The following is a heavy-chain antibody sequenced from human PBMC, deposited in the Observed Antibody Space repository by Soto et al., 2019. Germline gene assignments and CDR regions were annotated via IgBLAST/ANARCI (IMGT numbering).Heavy chain of an antibody. CDR3: ASGIQLWLRRINNGYSG. V-gene: IGHV1-69*12. CDR1: GGTFSTYA. Sequence: QVQLVQSEAEVKKPESSVKVSCKAPGGTFSTYAISWVRQAPGQGLEWMGGIIPMFGTANYAQRFQDRVTITADESTNTVYMALSSLRAEDTAVYFCASGIQLWLRRINNGYSGWGQGTLVTVSS. J-gene: IGHJ4*02. CDR2: IIPMFGTA. D-gene: IGHD5-18*01.